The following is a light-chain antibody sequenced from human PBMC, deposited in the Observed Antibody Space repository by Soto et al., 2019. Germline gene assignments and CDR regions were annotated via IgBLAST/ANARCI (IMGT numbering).Light chain of an antibody. Sequence: QSALTQPASVSGSPGQSITISCTGTSSDIGGYNYVSWYQQHPGKAPKLMIYEVSDRPSGVSTRFSGAKSGNTASLTISGLQAEDEAYYYCSSYTTTTTQVVFGGGTTLTVL. CDR1: SSDIGGYNY. CDR2: EVS. CDR3: SSYTTTTTQVV. V-gene: IGLV2-14*01. J-gene: IGLJ2*01.